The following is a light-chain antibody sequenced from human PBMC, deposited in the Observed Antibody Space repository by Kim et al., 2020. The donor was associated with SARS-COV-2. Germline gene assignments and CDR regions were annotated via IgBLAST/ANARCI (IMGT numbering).Light chain of an antibody. V-gene: IGLV3-9*01. Sequence: SYELTQPLSVSVALGQTARITCGGNNTESKNVPWYQQKPAPAPVLVIYRDSHRPSGIPARFSGSNSGNTAPLTISRAQAGDEAYYYGQVWDSRTAVVFGGGTQLTVL. J-gene: IGLJ2*01. CDR3: QVWDSRTAVV. CDR2: RDS. CDR1: NTESKN.